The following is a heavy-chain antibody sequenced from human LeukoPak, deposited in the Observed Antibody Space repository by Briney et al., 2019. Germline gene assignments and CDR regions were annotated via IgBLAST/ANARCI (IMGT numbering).Heavy chain of an antibody. CDR3: TTATSVTTSWS. Sequence: GGSLRLSCAASGFTFRNIWMTWVRQAPGKGPEWVGRIRSNSDGGTADYAAPVKGRFTISRDDSKTTLYLQLNSLKAEDTAVYYCTTATSVTTSWSWGQGTLVTVSS. J-gene: IGHJ4*02. CDR2: IRSNSDGGTA. V-gene: IGHV3-15*01. CDR1: GFTFRNIW. D-gene: IGHD5-24*01.